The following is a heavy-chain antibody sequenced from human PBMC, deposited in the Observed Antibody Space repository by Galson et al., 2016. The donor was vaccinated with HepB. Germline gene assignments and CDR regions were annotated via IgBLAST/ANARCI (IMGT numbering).Heavy chain of an antibody. Sequence: SLRLSCAGSGFSFSSYWVSWVRQAPGKGLEWVANIKEDGSAKNYADSVKGRFTMSRDNVEKSVYLHMNSLRVEDTAVYYCASSHINYTGGSTMGASWVQGTLVTVSS. V-gene: IGHV3-7*03. D-gene: IGHD2-8*02. CDR1: GFSFSSYW. J-gene: IGHJ5*02. CDR3: ASSHINYTGGSTMGAS. CDR2: IKEDGSAK.